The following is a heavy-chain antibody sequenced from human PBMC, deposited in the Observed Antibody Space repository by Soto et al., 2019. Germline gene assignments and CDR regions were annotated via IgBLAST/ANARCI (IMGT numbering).Heavy chain of an antibody. J-gene: IGHJ3*02. V-gene: IGHV3-33*01. CDR3: ARDVPAVVVPADLGDDAFDI. CDR1: GFTFSSHG. D-gene: IGHD2-2*01. Sequence: GGSLRLSCAASGFTFSSHGMHWVRQAPGKGLEWVAVIWYDGSNKYYADSVKGRFTISRDNSKNTLYLQMNSLRAEDTAVYYCARDVPAVVVPADLGDDAFDIWGKGRMVTVAS. CDR2: IWYDGSNK.